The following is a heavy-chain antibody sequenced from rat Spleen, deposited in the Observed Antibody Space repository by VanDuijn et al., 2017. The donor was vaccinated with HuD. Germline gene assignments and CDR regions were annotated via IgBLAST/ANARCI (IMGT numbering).Heavy chain of an antibody. CDR3: TRQRWELGDY. CDR1: GFTFSNYY. Sequence: EVQLVESGGGLVQPGRSLKLSCAASGFTFSNYYMAWVRQAPKKGLEWVATINYDDTSTYYRDSVKGRFTISRDNAKSTLYLQMDSLRSEDTATYYCTRQRWELGDYWGQGVMVTVSS. V-gene: IGHV5-7*01. CDR2: INYDDTST. D-gene: IGHD5-1*01. J-gene: IGHJ2*01.